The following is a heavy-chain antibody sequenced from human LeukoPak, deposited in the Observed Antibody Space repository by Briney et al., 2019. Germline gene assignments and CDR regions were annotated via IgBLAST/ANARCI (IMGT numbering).Heavy chain of an antibody. CDR3: ARRSGYSSI. V-gene: IGHV4-34*01. Sequence: SETLSLTCTVSGGSISNYYWSWIRQPPGKGLEWIGEINHSGSTNYNPSLKSRVTISVDTSKNQFSLKLSSVTAADTAVYYCARRSGYSSIWGQGTMVTVSS. CDR1: GGSISNYY. J-gene: IGHJ3*02. D-gene: IGHD5-12*01. CDR2: INHSGST.